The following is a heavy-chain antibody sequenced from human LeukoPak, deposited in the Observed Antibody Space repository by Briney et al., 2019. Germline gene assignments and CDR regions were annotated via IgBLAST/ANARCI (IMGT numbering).Heavy chain of an antibody. Sequence: SETLSLTCAVYGGPFSGYYWSWIRQPPGKGLEWIGEINHSGSTNYNPSLKSRVTISVDTSKNQFSLKLSSVTAADTAVYYCARWTGGGFDYWGQGTLVTVSS. CDR2: INHSGST. D-gene: IGHD4-23*01. CDR1: GGPFSGYY. V-gene: IGHV4-34*01. J-gene: IGHJ4*02. CDR3: ARWTGGGFDY.